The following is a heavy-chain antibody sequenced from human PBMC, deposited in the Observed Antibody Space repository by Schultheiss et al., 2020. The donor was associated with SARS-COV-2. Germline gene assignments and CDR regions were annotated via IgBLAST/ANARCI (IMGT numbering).Heavy chain of an antibody. CDR3: ARGGRIVVVPAANHAWFDP. D-gene: IGHD2-2*01. CDR2: MNPNSGGT. J-gene: IGHJ5*02. CDR1: GYTFTSYG. Sequence: ASVKVSCKASGYTFTSYGISWVRQATGQGLEWMGWMNPNSGGTNYAQKFQGRVTMTRDTSISTAYMELSRLRSDDTAVYYYARGGRIVVVPAANHAWFDPWGQGTLVTVSS. V-gene: IGHV1-2*02.